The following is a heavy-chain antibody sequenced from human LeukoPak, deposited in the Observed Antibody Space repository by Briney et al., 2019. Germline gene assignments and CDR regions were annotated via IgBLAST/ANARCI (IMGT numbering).Heavy chain of an antibody. V-gene: IGHV3-21*01. Sequence: PGGSLRLSCAASGFTFSSYSMNWVRQAPGKGLEWVSSISSSSSYIYYADSVKGRFTISRDNAKNSLYLQMNSLRAEDTAVYYCATYYSGRPGAFDIWGQGTMVTVSS. CDR2: ISSSSSYI. D-gene: IGHD5-12*01. J-gene: IGHJ3*02. CDR3: ATYYSGRPGAFDI. CDR1: GFTFSSYS.